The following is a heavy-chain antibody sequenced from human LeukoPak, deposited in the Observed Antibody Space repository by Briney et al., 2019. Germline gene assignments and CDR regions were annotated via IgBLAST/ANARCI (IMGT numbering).Heavy chain of an antibody. V-gene: IGHV4-4*02. CDR3: ARTWELLKGTPFDY. Sequence: SETLSLTCTVSGGSISSSNWWSWVRQPPGKGLEWIGEIYHSGSTNYNPSLKSRVTISVDKSKNQFSLKLSSVTAADTAVYYCARTWELLKGTPFDYWGQGTLVTVSS. CDR2: IYHSGST. J-gene: IGHJ4*02. CDR1: GGSISSSNW. D-gene: IGHD1-26*01.